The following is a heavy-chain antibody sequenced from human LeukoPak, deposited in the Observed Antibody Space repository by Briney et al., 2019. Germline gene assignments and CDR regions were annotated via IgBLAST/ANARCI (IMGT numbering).Heavy chain of an antibody. V-gene: IGHV3-23*01. CDR3: AKDTPENTMLPAYYFDY. D-gene: IGHD3-10*02. Sequence: GGSLRLSCAASGFTFSSYAMSWVRQAPRKGLEWVSAISGSGGSTYYADSVKGRFTISRDNSKNTLYLQMNSLRAEDTAVYYCAKDTPENTMLPAYYFDYWGQGTLVTVSS. CDR1: GFTFSSYA. CDR2: ISGSGGST. J-gene: IGHJ4*02.